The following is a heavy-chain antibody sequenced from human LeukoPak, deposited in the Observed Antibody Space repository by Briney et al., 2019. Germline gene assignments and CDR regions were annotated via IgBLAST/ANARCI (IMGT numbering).Heavy chain of an antibody. J-gene: IGHJ5*02. CDR2: IYYSGST. Sequence: SETLSLTCTVSGGSISSSSYYWGWIRQPPGKGLEWIGSIYYSGSTYYNPSLKSRVTISVDTSKNQFSLKLSSVTAADTAVYYCARRHYYDVWFDPWGQGTLVTVSS. D-gene: IGHD3-22*01. CDR3: ARRHYYDVWFDP. CDR1: GGSISSSSYY. V-gene: IGHV4-39*01.